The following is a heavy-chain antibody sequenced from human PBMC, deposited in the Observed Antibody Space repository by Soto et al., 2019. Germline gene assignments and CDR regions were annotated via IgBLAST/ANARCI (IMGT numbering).Heavy chain of an antibody. Sequence: GESLKISCKGFGYSFSSYWIGWVRQMPGKGLEWMGIIWPGDSDGKYNPSFEGQVAISVDNSVSTAYLQWSNLKASDTAIYYCARPPPGGGRSRGNMDVWGIGTKVTVSS. J-gene: IGHJ6*03. CDR3: ARPPPGGGRSRGNMDV. D-gene: IGHD3-16*01. CDR2: IWPGDSDG. V-gene: IGHV5-51*01. CDR1: GYSFSSYW.